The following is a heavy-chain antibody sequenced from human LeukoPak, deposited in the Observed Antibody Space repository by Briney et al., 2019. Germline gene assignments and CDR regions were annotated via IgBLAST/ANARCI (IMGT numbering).Heavy chain of an antibody. D-gene: IGHD1-1*01. CDR1: GFTFSSYN. Sequence: GGSLRLSCAASGFTFSSYNMNWVRQAPGKGLEWVSYISTSSSTIYYADSVKGRFTISRDNTKNALYLQMNILRAEDTAVYYCAKGPNGNSHDYWGQGTLVTVAP. CDR2: ISTSSSTI. CDR3: AKGPNGNSHDY. J-gene: IGHJ4*02. V-gene: IGHV3-48*01.